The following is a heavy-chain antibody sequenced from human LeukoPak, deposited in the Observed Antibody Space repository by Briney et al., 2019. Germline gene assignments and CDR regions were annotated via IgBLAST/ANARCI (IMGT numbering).Heavy chain of an antibody. CDR2: IIPIFGTA. CDR3: ARSSRDGSGSYYPFFDY. CDR1: GGTFSSYA. D-gene: IGHD3-10*01. J-gene: IGHJ4*02. Sequence: SVKVSCKASGGTFSSYAISWVRQAPGQGLEWMGGIIPIFGTANYAQKFQGRVTITADESTSTAYMELSSLRSEDTGVYYCARSSRDGSGSYYPFFDYWGQGTLVTVSS. V-gene: IGHV1-69*13.